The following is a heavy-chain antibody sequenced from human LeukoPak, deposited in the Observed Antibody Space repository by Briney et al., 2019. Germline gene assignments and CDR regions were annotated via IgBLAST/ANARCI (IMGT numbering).Heavy chain of an antibody. CDR3: ARDPNYYDSSGHYYSVNWFDP. CDR1: GDTVSRNTAG. J-gene: IGHJ5*02. D-gene: IGHD3-22*01. Sequence: SQTLSLTCAISGDTVSRNTAGWNWIRQSPSRGLEWLGRTYYRSKWYNDYAVSVKSRITINPDTSKNQFSLQLNSVTPEDTAVYYCARDPNYYDSSGHYYSVNWFDPWGQGTLVTVSS. V-gene: IGHV6-1*01. CDR2: TYYRSKWYN.